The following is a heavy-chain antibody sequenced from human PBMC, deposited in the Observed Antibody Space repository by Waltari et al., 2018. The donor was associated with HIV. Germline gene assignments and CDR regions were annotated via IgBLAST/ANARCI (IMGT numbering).Heavy chain of an antibody. J-gene: IGHJ5*02. CDR1: GLPFNSYS. D-gene: IGHD6-13*01. CDR2: ISRSQTLT. CDR3: ARDSRDNSWSLNFFDP. V-gene: IGHV3-21*01. Sequence: EVQLVESGGGPVKPGGSLSLSCRSSGLPFNSYSLNWVRQAQGKGVEEISCISRSQTLTHYADSVKGRFTTSRDNANKSVDLQMNSLRAEDTAVYYCARDSRDNSWSLNFFDPWGQGTLVTVAS.